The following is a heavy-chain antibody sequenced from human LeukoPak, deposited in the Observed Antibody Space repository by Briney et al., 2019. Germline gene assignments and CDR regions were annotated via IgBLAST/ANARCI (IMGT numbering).Heavy chain of an antibody. V-gene: IGHV4-39*07. J-gene: IGHJ6*03. CDR2: IYYSGST. D-gene: IGHD2-21*02. CDR3: ARVHCGGDCYLLYYYYYYMDV. Sequence: SETLSLTCTVSGGSISSSSYYWGWIRQPPGKGLEWIVSIYYSGSTYYNPSLKGRVTISVDTSKNQFSLKLSSVTAADTAVYYCARVHCGGDCYLLYYYYYYMDVWGKGTTVTVSS. CDR1: GGSISSSSYY.